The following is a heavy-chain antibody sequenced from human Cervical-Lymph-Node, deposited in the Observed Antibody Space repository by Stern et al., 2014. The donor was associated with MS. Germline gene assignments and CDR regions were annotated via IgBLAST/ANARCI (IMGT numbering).Heavy chain of an antibody. CDR2: INVGNGNT. J-gene: IGHJ4*02. CDR3: AKWSVGSGSSS. V-gene: IGHV1-3*01. D-gene: IGHD3-10*01. Sequence: HVQLVQSGAEVKKPGASVRVSCKPSGYTFTSYPLHWVRQAPGQRPEWMGWINVGNGNTKSSQEFQDRVNITWDTSTSTTYLELTSLMSEDTAVYFCAKWSVGSGSSSWGQGTLVTVSS. CDR1: GYTFTSYP.